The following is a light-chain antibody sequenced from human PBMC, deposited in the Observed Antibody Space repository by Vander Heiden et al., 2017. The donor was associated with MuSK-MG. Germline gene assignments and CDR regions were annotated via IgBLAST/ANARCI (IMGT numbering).Light chain of an antibody. CDR2: GAS. CDR1: QRVLNKY. V-gene: IGKV3-20*01. J-gene: IGKJ4*01. Sequence: ESVLTQSPGTLSLSPGERAVLSCRASQRVLNKYLAWYQQRPGQTPSLLIYGASKRAHGIPDRFSGSGSGTDFTLTINRLEPEDFAVYYCQQDWISLTFGGGTKVEIK. CDR3: QQDWISLT.